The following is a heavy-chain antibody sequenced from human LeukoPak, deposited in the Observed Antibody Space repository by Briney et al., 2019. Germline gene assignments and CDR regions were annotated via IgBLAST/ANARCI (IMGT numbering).Heavy chain of an antibody. D-gene: IGHD6-13*01. J-gene: IGHJ4*02. CDR1: GYTLTELS. CDR3: ATGRAYSSSWYYFDY. CDR2: FDPEDGET. Sequence: ASVKVSCKVSGYTLTELSMHWVRQAPGKGLEWMGGFDPEDGETIYAQKFQGRVTMTEDTSTDTAYMKLSSLRSEDTAVYYCATGRAYSSSWYYFDYWGQGTLVTVSS. V-gene: IGHV1-24*01.